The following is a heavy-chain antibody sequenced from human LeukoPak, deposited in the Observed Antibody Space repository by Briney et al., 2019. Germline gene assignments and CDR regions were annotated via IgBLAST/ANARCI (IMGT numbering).Heavy chain of an antibody. CDR2: IFYTGST. J-gene: IGHJ4*02. V-gene: IGHV4-30-4*01. D-gene: IGHD2-21*01. Sequence: LQTLSLTCTVSGGSISSGDYYWSWIRQPPGKGLEWIGYIFYTGSTYYNPSLKSRVTISVDTSKNQFSLRLSSVTAADTAVYYCASLAYYSFDYWGQGTLVTVSS. CDR1: GGSISSGDYY. CDR3: ASLAYYSFDY.